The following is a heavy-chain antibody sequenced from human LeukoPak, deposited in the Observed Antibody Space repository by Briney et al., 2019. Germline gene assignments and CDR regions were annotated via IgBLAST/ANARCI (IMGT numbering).Heavy chain of an antibody. Sequence: QPGGSLRLSCAASGFTVSGNYMSWGRQAPGKGPEWVSVIYTSGNTYYADSVKGRFTISRDTSKNTLSLQMNGLRAEDTAFYYCARMVYYYDSSGYNYYFHKWGQGTLVTVSS. D-gene: IGHD3-22*01. J-gene: IGHJ4*02. CDR1: GFTVSGNY. CDR2: IYTSGNT. CDR3: ARMVYYYDSSGYNYYFHK. V-gene: IGHV3-66*01.